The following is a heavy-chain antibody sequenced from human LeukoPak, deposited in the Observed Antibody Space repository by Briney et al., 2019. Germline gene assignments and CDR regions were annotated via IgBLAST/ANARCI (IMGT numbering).Heavy chain of an antibody. V-gene: IGHV3-30*02. CDR1: GFTFSSYG. CDR3: AKDLFYYGSGRTNWFDP. D-gene: IGHD3-10*01. Sequence: GGSLTLSCAASGFTFSSYGMHWVRQAPGKGLEWVAFIRYDGSNKYFADSVKGRFTISRDNSKNTLYLQMNSLRAEDTAVYYCAKDLFYYGSGRTNWFDPWGQGTLVTVSS. J-gene: IGHJ5*02. CDR2: IRYDGSNK.